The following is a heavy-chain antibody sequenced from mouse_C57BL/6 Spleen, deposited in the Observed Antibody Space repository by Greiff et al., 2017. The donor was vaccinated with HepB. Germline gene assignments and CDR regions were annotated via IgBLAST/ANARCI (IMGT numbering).Heavy chain of an antibody. CDR2: IDSNGGST. CDR1: RFPISSYG. D-gene: IGHD2-12*01. CDR3: ARSAI. J-gene: IGHJ2*01. V-gene: IGHV5-6-3*01. Sequence: EVKLVESGGGIVQPGGSLKRSCAASRFPISSYGMSWVRQTPDKRLELVATIDSNGGSTDYPDSVKRRFNIAGDNAKNDLYLQMRSLKSEDTAMYYCARSAIGGQGTTLTVSS.